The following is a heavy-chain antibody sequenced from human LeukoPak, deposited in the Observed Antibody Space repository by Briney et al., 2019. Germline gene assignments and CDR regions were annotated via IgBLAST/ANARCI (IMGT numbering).Heavy chain of an antibody. V-gene: IGHV1-8*01. J-gene: IGHJ4*02. CDR2: MNPNGIAA. CDR3: ARGRLSTL. CDR1: GYPFNIYD. D-gene: IGHD2-2*01. Sequence: ASVKVSFKASGYPFNIYDVNWVRQADGQGLEWLGWMNPNGIAAGYSQKFQDRVTLTMDTSTSTAYLELSSLRSEDTAVYYCARGRLSTLWGQGTLVTVSS.